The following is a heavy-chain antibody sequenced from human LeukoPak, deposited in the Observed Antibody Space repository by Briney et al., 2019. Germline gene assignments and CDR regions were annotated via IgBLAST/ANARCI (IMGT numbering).Heavy chain of an antibody. D-gene: IGHD3-16*02. V-gene: IGHV4-34*01. J-gene: IGHJ4*02. CDR3: ARGRYDYVWGSYRHGYFDY. CDR1: GGSFSGYY. Sequence: SETLSLTCAVYGGSFSGYYWSWIRQPPGKGLEWIGEINHSGSTNYNPSLKSRVTISVDTSKNQFSLKLSSVTAADTAVYYCARGRYDYVWGSYRHGYFDYWGRGTLVTVSS. CDR2: INHSGST.